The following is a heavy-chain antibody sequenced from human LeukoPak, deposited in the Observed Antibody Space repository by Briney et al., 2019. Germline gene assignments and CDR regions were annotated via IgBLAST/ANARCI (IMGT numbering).Heavy chain of an antibody. D-gene: IGHD2-15*01. CDR1: GFTFDDYA. J-gene: IGHJ4*02. CDR2: ISGDGGST. CDR3: VRGLGYCTGGTCYALDY. V-gene: IGHV3-43*02. Sequence: PGGSLRLSCAASGFTFDDYAMHWVRQAPGKGLEWVSLISGDGGSTYYADSVKGRFTISRDNSKSTLYLQMSSLRAEDTAVYYCVRGLGYCTGGTCYALDYWGQGTLVTVSS.